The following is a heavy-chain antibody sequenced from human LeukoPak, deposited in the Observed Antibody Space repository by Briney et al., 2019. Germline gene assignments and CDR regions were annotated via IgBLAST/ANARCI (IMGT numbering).Heavy chain of an antibody. CDR3: ARHSEYYPGAGSASGYFDY. CDR1: GGSISSTTYY. D-gene: IGHD3-10*01. CDR2: MFYSGST. Sequence: PSETLSLTCTVSGGSISSTTYYWGWIRQPPGKGLEWIGSMFYSGSTYYNPSLKSRVTISVDTSKNQFSLKLSSVTAADTAVYSCARHSEYYPGAGSASGYFDYWGQGTLVTVSS. J-gene: IGHJ4*02. V-gene: IGHV4-39*01.